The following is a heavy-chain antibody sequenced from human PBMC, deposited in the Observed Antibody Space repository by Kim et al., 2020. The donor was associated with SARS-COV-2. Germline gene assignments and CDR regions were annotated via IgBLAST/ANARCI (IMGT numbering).Heavy chain of an antibody. J-gene: IGHJ4*02. V-gene: IGHV4-59*01. Sequence: PSLKSRVTISVDTSKNQFSLKLSSVTAADTAVYYCARSRVTIFGVHYFDYWGQGTLVTVSS. CDR3: ARSRVTIFGVHYFDY. D-gene: IGHD3-3*01.